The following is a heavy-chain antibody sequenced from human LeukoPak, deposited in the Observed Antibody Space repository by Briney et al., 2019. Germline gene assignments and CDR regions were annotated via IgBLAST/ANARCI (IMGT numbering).Heavy chain of an antibody. D-gene: IGHD4-17*01. V-gene: IGHV3-74*03. J-gene: IGHJ5*02. CDR3: VREVSGDPWHNWFDP. Sequence: PGGSLRLSCAASGFTFSSYWMHWVRQAPGKGLVWVSRVDHGGSGTVYADSVKGRFTISRNNAKNTLYLQMNSLRAEDTAVYYCVREVSGDPWHNWFDPWGQGTLVTFSS. CDR1: GFTFSSYW. CDR2: VDHGGSGT.